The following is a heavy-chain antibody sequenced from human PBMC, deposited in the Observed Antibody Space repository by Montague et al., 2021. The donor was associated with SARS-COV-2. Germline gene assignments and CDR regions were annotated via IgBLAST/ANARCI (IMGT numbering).Heavy chain of an antibody. Sequence: SETLSLTCTVSGYSISSGYYWGWIRQPPGKGLDWIGSIYHSGSTYYNPSLKSRVTISVDTSKNQFSLKLSSVTAADTAVYYCARDVRYYDFWSGRAQTSPDYWGQGTLVTVSS. CDR1: GYSISSGYY. CDR2: IYHSGST. CDR3: ARDVRYYDFWSGRAQTSPDY. V-gene: IGHV4-38-2*02. J-gene: IGHJ4*02. D-gene: IGHD3-3*01.